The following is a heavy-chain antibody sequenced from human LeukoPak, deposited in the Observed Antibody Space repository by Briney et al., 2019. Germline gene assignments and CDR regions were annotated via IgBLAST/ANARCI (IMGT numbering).Heavy chain of an antibody. J-gene: IGHJ5*02. V-gene: IGHV3-21*01. Sequence: PGGTLRLSCAASGFIFSSYSMNWIRQAPGKGLEWVSSISSSSSYIYYADSVKGRFTISRDNAKNALYLQMNSLRAEDTAVYDCARDLGYSSSWTRWFDPWGQGTLVTVSS. CDR3: ARDLGYSSSWTRWFDP. CDR2: ISSSSSYI. CDR1: GFIFSSYS. D-gene: IGHD6-13*01.